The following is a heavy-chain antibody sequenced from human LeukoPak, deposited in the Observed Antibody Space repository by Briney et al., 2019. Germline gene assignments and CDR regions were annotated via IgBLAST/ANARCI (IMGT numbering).Heavy chain of an antibody. Sequence: SETLSLTCAVSGGSISSGGYSWSWIRQPPGKGLEWIGYIYYSGSTNYNPSLKSRVTISVDTSKNQFSLKLSSVTAADTAVYYCARESIAAAGVDYWGQGTLVTVSS. CDR1: GGSISSGGYS. CDR3: ARESIAAAGVDY. V-gene: IGHV4-61*08. D-gene: IGHD6-13*01. CDR2: IYYSGST. J-gene: IGHJ4*02.